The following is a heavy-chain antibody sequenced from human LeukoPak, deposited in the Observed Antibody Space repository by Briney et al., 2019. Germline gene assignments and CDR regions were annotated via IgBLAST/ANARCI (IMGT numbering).Heavy chain of an antibody. CDR2: IYYSGST. CDR3: ATLPSSPRGYSGYDGVGTYDY. V-gene: IGHV4-59*13. Sequence: PSETLSLTCTVSGGSISSYYWSWIRQPPGKGLEWIGYIYYSGSTNYNPSLKSRVTISVDTSKNQFSLKLSSVTAADTAVYYCATLPSSPRGYSGYDGVGTYDYWGQGTLVTVSS. J-gene: IGHJ4*02. D-gene: IGHD5-12*01. CDR1: GGSISSYY.